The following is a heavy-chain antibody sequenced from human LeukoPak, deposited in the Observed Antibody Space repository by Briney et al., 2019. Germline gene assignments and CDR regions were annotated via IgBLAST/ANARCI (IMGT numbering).Heavy chain of an antibody. Sequence: ASVKVSCKASGYTFTGYYMHWVRQAPGRGLEWMGWINPNSGGTNYAQKLQGRVTMTRDTSISTAYMELSRLRSDDTAVYYCARDKRFLEWLLYFDYWGQGTLVTVSS. CDR3: ARDKRFLEWLLYFDY. J-gene: IGHJ4*02. V-gene: IGHV1-2*02. D-gene: IGHD3-3*01. CDR1: GYTFTGYY. CDR2: INPNSGGT.